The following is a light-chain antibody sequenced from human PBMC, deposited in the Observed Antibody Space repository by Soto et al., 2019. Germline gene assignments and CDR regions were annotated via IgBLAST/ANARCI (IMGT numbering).Light chain of an antibody. Sequence: IVMTQSPLSLPVTPGEPASIACRSNLSLLHASGYHYLDLYLQKAGQSPQLLIYLTSNRASGVPSRCSGTGSGTDFTLKISRVEADDIGVYYCMQALQISYTFGQGTKLEIK. CDR3: MQALQISYT. J-gene: IGKJ2*01. CDR1: LSLLHASGYHY. CDR2: LTS. V-gene: IGKV2-28*01.